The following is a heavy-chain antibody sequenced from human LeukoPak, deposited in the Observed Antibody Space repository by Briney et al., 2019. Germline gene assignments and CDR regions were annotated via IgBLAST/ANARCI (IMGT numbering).Heavy chain of an antibody. V-gene: IGHV1-24*01. J-gene: IGHJ4*02. D-gene: IGHD3-22*01. CDR3: ATGPYYYDSSGYFFYGY. CDR2: FDPEDGET. Sequence: ASVKVSCKVSGYTLTELSMHWVRQAPGKGLEWMGGFDPEDGETIYAQKFQGRVTMTEDTSTDTAYMELSSLRSEDTAVYYCATGPYYYDSSGYFFYGYWGQGTLVTVSS. CDR1: GYTLTELS.